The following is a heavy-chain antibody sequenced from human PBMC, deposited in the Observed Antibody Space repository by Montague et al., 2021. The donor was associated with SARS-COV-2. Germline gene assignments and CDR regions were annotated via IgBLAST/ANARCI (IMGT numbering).Heavy chain of an antibody. CDR2: IDWDDDE. V-gene: IGHV2-70*01. CDR1: GFSLSTSGMC. J-gene: IGHJ4*02. Sequence: PALVKPTQTPTLTCTFSGFSLSTSGMCVSWIRQPPGKALEWLTLIDWDDDEYYSTSLKTRLTISKDTSKNQVVLTMTNMDPVDTATYYCARSYGTTVVTRAFDYWGQGTLVTVSS. CDR3: ARSYGTTVVTRAFDY. D-gene: IGHD4-23*01.